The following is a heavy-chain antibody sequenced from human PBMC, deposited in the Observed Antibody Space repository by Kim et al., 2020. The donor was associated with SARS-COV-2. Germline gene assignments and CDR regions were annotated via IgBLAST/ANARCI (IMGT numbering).Heavy chain of an antibody. V-gene: IGHV4-31*03. CDR3: ARAPGLGTMIVVVTHFDY. CDR2: IYYSGRT. J-gene: IGHJ4*02. Sequence: SETLSLTCTVSGGSISSGGYYWSWIRQHPGKGLEWIGYIYYSGRTYYNPSLKSRVTISVDTSKNQFSLKLSSVTAADTAVYYCARAPGLGTMIVVVTHFDYWGQGTLVTVSS. CDR1: GGSISSGGYY. D-gene: IGHD3-22*01.